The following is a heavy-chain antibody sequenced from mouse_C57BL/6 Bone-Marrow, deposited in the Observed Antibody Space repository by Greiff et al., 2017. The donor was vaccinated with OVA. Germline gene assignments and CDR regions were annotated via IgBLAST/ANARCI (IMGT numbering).Heavy chain of an antibody. CDR1: GYAFSSYW. J-gene: IGHJ2*01. CDR2: IYPGDGDT. Sequence: VQLQQSGAELVKPGASVKISCKASGYAFSSYWMNWVKQRPGKGLEWIGQIYPGDGDTNYNGKFKGKATLTADKSSSTAYMQLSSLTSEDSAVYFCARAGSSPLDGFDYWGKGTTLTVSS. D-gene: IGHD1-1*01. V-gene: IGHV1-80*01. CDR3: ARAGSSPLDGFDY.